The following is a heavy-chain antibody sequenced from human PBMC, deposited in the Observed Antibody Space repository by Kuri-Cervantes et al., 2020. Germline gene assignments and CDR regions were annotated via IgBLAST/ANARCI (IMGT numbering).Heavy chain of an antibody. D-gene: IGHD4-17*01. J-gene: IGHJ4*02. CDR1: GXXLXXLS. V-gene: IGHV1-24*01. Sequence: ASVKVXXXVXGXXLXXLSMHWVRQAXXKGXXWMGXXDPXDSETIXXQXFQGXXTMTEDTXTDXAYMEXSSLXXEDTXXXYCAAERYGXYAYDYWGQGTLVTVSS. CDR2: XDPXDSET. CDR3: AAERYGXYAYDY.